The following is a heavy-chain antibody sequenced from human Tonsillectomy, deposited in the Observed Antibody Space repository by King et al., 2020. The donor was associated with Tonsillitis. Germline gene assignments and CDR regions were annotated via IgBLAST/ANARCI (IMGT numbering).Heavy chain of an antibody. CDR1: GGTFTRYT. V-gene: IGHV1-69*01. CDR3: ARDGCGGCASRDCHDAYYYGMDV. CDR2: IIPIFGTP. J-gene: IGHJ6*02. D-gene: IGHD2-21*02. Sequence: QVQLVESGAEVKKPGSSVKVSCKASGGTFTRYTISWVRQAPGQGLEWMGGIIPIFGTPDYAQKFQGRVTITADESTSTAYMELSSLRSEDSAVYYCARDGCGGCASRDCHDAYYYGMDVWGQGTTVTVSS.